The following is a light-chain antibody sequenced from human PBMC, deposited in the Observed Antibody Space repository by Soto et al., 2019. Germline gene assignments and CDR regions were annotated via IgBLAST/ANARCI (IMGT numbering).Light chain of an antibody. J-gene: IGLJ3*02. V-gene: IGLV1-44*01. CDR1: SSNIGSNT. CDR3: AAWDDSLNGRV. CDR2: KNN. Sequence: QSALTQPPSASATPGQRVTISCSGSSSNIGSNTVNWYQQLPGTAPKLLIYKNNQRPSGVPDRFSGSKSGTSASLAISGLQSEDEADYYCAAWDDSLNGRVFGGGTKLTVL.